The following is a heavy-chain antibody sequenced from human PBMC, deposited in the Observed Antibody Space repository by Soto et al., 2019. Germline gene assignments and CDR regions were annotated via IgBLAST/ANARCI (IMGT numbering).Heavy chain of an antibody. Sequence: SQTLSLTCAISGDSVSSNSVVWNWIRQSPSGGLEWLGRTYYRSRWYSEYAISVQSRITVNADTSKNQVSLQLDSVAPDDTAVYYCARLIGSSWFEFDYWGQGTRVTVSS. CDR2: TYYRSRWYS. CDR1: GDSVSSNSVV. D-gene: IGHD6-13*01. V-gene: IGHV6-1*01. CDR3: ARLIGSSWFEFDY. J-gene: IGHJ4*02.